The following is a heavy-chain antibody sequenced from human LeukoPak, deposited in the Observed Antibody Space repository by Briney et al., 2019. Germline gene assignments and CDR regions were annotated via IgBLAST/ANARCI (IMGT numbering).Heavy chain of an antibody. J-gene: IGHJ6*02. CDR1: GYTFTDYY. Sequence: ASVKVSCKASGYTFTDYYIHWVRQAPGQGLEWMGWINPNSDGTNYAQKFQGRVTMTRDTSISTAYMELSRLRSDDTAVYYCAREASYGSYYYGMDVWGQGTTVTVSS. D-gene: IGHD5-18*01. V-gene: IGHV1-2*02. CDR3: AREASYGSYYYGMDV. CDR2: INPNSDGT.